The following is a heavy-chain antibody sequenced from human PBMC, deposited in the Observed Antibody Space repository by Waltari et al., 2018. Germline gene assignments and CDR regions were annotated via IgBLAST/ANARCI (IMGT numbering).Heavy chain of an antibody. CDR2: IYTSGST. Sequence: QVQLQESGPGLVKPSETLSLTCTVSGGSISSYYWSWIRRPAGKGLEWIGRIYTSGSTNYNPSLKSRVTMSVDTSKNQFSLKLSSVTAADTAVYYCARDLPVLEWSKKTRGFDYWGQGTLVTVSS. V-gene: IGHV4-4*07. J-gene: IGHJ4*02. D-gene: IGHD3-3*01. CDR3: ARDLPVLEWSKKTRGFDY. CDR1: GGSISSYY.